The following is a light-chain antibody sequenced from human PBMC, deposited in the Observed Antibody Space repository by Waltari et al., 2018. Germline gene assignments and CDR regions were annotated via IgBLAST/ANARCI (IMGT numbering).Light chain of an antibody. J-gene: IGKJ1*01. Sequence: EIVLTQSPGTLSLSPGERATLPCRASQSVGRSLAWYQQKPGQAPRLLIYGASIRATGIPDRFSGGGSGTDFSLTISRLEPEDFVAYHCQHYVRLPVTFGQGTKVEIK. CDR2: GAS. V-gene: IGKV3-20*01. CDR3: QHYVRLPVT. CDR1: QSVGRS.